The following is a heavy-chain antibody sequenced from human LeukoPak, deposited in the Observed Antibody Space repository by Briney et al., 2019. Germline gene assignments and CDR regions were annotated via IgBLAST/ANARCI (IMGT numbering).Heavy chain of an antibody. D-gene: IGHD3-10*01. CDR1: GFTFSSYG. V-gene: IGHV3-30*02. J-gene: IGHJ4*02. Sequence: GGSLRLSCAASGFTFSSYGMHWVRQAPGKGLEWVAFIRYDGSNKYYADSVKGRFTISRDNSKNTLYLQMNSLRAEDTAVYYCARDSSPHYGSGTLGDYWGQGTLVTVSS. CDR2: IRYDGSNK. CDR3: ARDSSPHYGSGTLGDY.